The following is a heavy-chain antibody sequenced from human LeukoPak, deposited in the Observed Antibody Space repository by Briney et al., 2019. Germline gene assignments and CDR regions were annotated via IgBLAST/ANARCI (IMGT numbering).Heavy chain of an antibody. Sequence: GGSLRLSCAASGFTFSSYWMSWVRQAPGKGLEWVANIKQDGSEKYYVDSVKGRLTISRDNAKNSLYLQMNSLRAEDTALYYCARDRGCSSTSCRHYYYYYYMDVWGKGTTVTVSS. CDR3: ARDRGCSSTSCRHYYYYYYMDV. V-gene: IGHV3-7*03. J-gene: IGHJ6*03. D-gene: IGHD2-2*01. CDR2: IKQDGSEK. CDR1: GFTFSSYW.